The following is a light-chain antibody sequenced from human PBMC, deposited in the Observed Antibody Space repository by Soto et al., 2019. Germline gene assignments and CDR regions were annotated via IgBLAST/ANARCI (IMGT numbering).Light chain of an antibody. CDR2: DVS. CDR1: SSDVGGYNY. Sequence: QSALTQPASVSGSPGQSITISCTGTSSDVGGYNYVSWYQQHPGKAPKLMISDVSNRPSGVSNRFSASKSGNTASLTISGVRGGGEADYYCLSYTTISTYVFGTGTKLTVL. V-gene: IGLV2-14*03. CDR3: LSYTTISTYV. J-gene: IGLJ1*01.